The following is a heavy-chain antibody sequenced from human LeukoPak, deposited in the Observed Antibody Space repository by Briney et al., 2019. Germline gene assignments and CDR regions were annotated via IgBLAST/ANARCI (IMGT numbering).Heavy chain of an antibody. CDR2: IYSGGST. CDR3: ARGPAGYN. J-gene: IGHJ4*02. V-gene: IGHV3-53*01. D-gene: IGHD1-1*01. Sequence: GGSLRLSCAASGFTVSSDHMNWVRQAPGKGLEWVSVIYSGGSTDYADSVKGRFTISRDNLKNTLYLQMNGLRAEDTAVYYCARGPAGYNWGQGTLSPSPQ. CDR1: GFTVSSDH.